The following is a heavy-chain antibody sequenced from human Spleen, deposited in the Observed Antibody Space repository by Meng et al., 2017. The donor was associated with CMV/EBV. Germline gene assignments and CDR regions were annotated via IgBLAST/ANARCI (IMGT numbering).Heavy chain of an antibody. J-gene: IGHJ5*02. CDR3: ARVGRGYSYGRNWFDP. V-gene: IGHV4-34*01. CDR2: INHSGST. Sequence: GSLRLSCAVYGGSFSGYYWSWIRQPPGKGLEWIGEINHSGSTNYNPSLKSRVTISVDTSKNQFSLKLNSVTAADTAVYYCARVGRGYSYGRNWFDPWGQGTLVTVSS. CDR1: GGSFSGYY. D-gene: IGHD5-18*01.